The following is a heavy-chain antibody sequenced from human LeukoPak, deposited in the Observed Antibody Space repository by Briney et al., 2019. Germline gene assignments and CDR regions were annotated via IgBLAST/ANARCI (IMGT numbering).Heavy chain of an antibody. J-gene: IGHJ4*02. Sequence: PGGSLRLSCAASGFTFSSYEMNWVRQAPGKGLEWVSYISSSSSIYYGDSVKGRFTMSRDNAKSSLYLQMNSLRAEDTAVYYCAREYSSSSGRCFDSWGQGTLVTVSS. V-gene: IGHV3-48*03. CDR3: AREYSSSSGRCFDS. CDR1: GFTFSSYE. D-gene: IGHD6-6*01. CDR2: ISSSSSI.